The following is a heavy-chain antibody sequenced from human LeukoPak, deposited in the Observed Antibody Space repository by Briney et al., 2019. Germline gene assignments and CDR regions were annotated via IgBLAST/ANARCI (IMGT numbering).Heavy chain of an antibody. CDR3: ARSGAGPQYYYMDV. CDR2: ISAYNGNT. CDR1: GYTCTKYG. Sequence: ASVKVSCKASGYTCTKYGISWVRQAPGQGLEWMAWISAYNGNTNYAQNLQDRVTMTTETATSTAYMELRSLRSDDTAAYYCARSGAGPQYYYMDVWGKGTTVTVSS. D-gene: IGHD5-12*01. V-gene: IGHV1-18*01. J-gene: IGHJ6*03.